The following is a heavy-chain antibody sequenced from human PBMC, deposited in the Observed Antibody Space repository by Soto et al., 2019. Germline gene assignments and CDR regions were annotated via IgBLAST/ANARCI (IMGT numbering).Heavy chain of an antibody. CDR1: GGSISSGGYH. J-gene: IGHJ5*02. D-gene: IGHD2-2*01. Sequence: KTSETLSLTCTVSGGSISSGGYHWSWIRQHPGKGLEWIGYIYYSGSTYYNPSLKSRVTISVDTSKNQFSLKLSSVTAADTAVYYCARDTLGYCSSTSCLGGWFDPWGQGTLVTVSS. V-gene: IGHV4-31*03. CDR3: ARDTLGYCSSTSCLGGWFDP. CDR2: IYYSGST.